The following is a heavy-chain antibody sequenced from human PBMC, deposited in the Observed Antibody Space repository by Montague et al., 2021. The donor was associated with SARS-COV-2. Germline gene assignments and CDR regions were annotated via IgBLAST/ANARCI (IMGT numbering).Heavy chain of an antibody. D-gene: IGHD3-10*01. CDR3: AKDMGPYGSGPYGMDV. J-gene: IGHJ6*02. Sequence: SLRLSCAASGFPFDDYAMHWVRQAPGKGLEWVSGISWNSGSIGYADSVKGRFTISRDNAKNSLYLQMNSLRAEDTALYYCAKDMGPYGSGPYGMDVWGQGTTVTVSS. V-gene: IGHV3-9*01. CDR1: GFPFDDYA. CDR2: ISWNSGSI.